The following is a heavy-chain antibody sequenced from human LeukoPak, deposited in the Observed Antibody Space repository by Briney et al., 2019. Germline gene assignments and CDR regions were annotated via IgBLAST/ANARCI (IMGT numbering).Heavy chain of an antibody. J-gene: IGHJ6*04. D-gene: IGHD3-16*01. CDR1: GYTFTSYV. CDR3: ARVLGGLNLGMDV. Sequence: GASVKVSCKASGYTFTSYVMNWVRQAPGQGLEWVGWINTNTGIPTYAQGFTGRFVFSLDTSVSTAYLQISSLKAEDTAVYYCARVLGGLNLGMDVWGKGTTVTVSS. CDR2: INTNTGIP. V-gene: IGHV7-4-1*02.